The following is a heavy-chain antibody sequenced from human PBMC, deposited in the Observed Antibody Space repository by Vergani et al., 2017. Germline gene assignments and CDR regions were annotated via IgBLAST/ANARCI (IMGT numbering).Heavy chain of an antibody. Sequence: EVQLVQSGAEVKKPGESLRISCTGSGYSFTSYWISWVRQMPGKGLEWMGRIDPSDSYTNYSPSFKGHVTISADKSISTAYLQWSSLKASDTAMYYCARQVAVAGKWWGPYYYYGMDVWGQGTTVTVSS. CDR2: IDPSDSYT. D-gene: IGHD6-19*01. CDR1: GYSFTSYW. V-gene: IGHV5-10-1*01. CDR3: ARQVAVAGKWWGPYYYYGMDV. J-gene: IGHJ6*02.